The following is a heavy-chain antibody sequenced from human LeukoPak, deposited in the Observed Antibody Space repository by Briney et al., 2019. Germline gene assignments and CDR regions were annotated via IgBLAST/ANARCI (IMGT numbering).Heavy chain of an antibody. J-gene: IGHJ4*02. CDR2: IIPIFGTA. Sequence: SVKVSCKASVGSFSSYAISWVRQPPGQGLEWMGRIIPIFGTANYAQKFQGRVTITTDESTSTAYMELSSLRSEDTAVYYCARGEGYCSGGSCGSYYFDYWGQGTLVTVSS. CDR1: VGSFSSYA. V-gene: IGHV1-69*05. CDR3: ARGEGYCSGGSCGSYYFDY. D-gene: IGHD2-15*01.